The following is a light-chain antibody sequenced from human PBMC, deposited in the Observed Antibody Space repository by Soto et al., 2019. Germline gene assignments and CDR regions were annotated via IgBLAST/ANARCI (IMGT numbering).Light chain of an antibody. CDR1: QGVTSSY. CDR2: AAS. Sequence: EIVLTQSPGTLSLSPGERATLSCRASQGVTSSYIAWYQQKPGQAPRLLIYAASSRASAIPDRFSGSGSGTDFTLTISRLEPEDFAVYYCHQYGTSPQTFGQGTKVDIK. J-gene: IGKJ1*01. V-gene: IGKV3-20*01. CDR3: HQYGTSPQT.